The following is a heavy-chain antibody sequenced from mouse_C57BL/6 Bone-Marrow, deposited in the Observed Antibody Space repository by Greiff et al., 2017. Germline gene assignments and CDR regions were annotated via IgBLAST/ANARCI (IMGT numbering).Heavy chain of an antibody. Sequence: QVQLQQSGPELVKPGASVKISCKASGYSFSSSWMNWVKQRPGKGLEWIGRIYPGDGDTNYNGKFKGKATMTANKSSSTAYMQLSSLTSADSAVYFCECPYDGYFDYWGQGTTLTVSS. D-gene: IGHD2-3*01. CDR1: GYSFSSSW. J-gene: IGHJ2*01. CDR3: ECPYDGYFDY. CDR2: IYPGDGDT. V-gene: IGHV1-82*01.